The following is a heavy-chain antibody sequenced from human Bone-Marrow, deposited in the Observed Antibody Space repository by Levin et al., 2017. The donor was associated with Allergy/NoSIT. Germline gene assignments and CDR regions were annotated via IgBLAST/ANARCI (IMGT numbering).Heavy chain of an antibody. CDR2: MNPNSGNT. D-gene: IGHD6-19*01. Sequence: ASVKVSCKASGYTFTSYDINWVRQATGQGLEWMGWMNPNSGNTGYAQKFQGRVTMTRNTSISTAYMELSSLRSEDTAVYYCARGAGGGGDSSGWYGRFYDGDGMDVWGQGTTVTVSS. CDR3: ARGAGGGGDSSGWYGRFYDGDGMDV. CDR1: GYTFTSYD. J-gene: IGHJ6*02. V-gene: IGHV1-8*01.